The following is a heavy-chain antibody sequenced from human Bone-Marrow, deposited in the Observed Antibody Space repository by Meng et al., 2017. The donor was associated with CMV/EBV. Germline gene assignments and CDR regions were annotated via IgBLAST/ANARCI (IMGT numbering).Heavy chain of an antibody. Sequence: SETLSLTCTVSGGSISSSFYYWGWIRQPPGKGLEWIGYIYYSGSTNYNPSLKSRVTISVDTSKNQFSLKLSSVTAADTAVYYCARGQFLEFDYWGQGTLVTGSS. D-gene: IGHD3-3*01. CDR2: IYYSGST. V-gene: IGHV4-61*05. CDR3: ARGQFLEFDY. CDR1: GGSISSSFYY. J-gene: IGHJ4*02.